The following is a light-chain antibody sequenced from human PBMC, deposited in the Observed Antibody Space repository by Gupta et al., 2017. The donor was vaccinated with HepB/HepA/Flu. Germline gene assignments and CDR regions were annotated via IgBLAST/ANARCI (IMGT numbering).Light chain of an antibody. CDR3: QSYDSSLSGSLV. V-gene: IGLV1-40*01. Sequence: QSVLPQPPSVSGAPGQRVTISCTGSSSNIGAGYNVHWYQQLPGTAPKLLISDNSNRPSGVPDRVSGPKSGTSASLAITGLQAEDEADYFCQSYDSSLSGSLVFGGGTKLTVL. J-gene: IGLJ2*01. CDR1: SSNIGAGYN. CDR2: DNS.